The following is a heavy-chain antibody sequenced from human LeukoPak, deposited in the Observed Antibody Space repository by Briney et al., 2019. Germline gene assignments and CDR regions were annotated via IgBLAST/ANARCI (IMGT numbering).Heavy chain of an antibody. CDR1: GFTFSNFA. D-gene: IGHD6-19*01. J-gene: IGHJ4*02. Sequence: SGGSLTLSCAASGFTFSNFAMNWVRQAPGKGREWVSTNSGSGGSTYYADSVKGRFTISRDNSKNTLYLQMNSLRAEDTAVYYCAKMVHTEQWLVPFDYWGQGTLVTVSS. V-gene: IGHV3-23*01. CDR3: AKMVHTEQWLVPFDY. CDR2: NSGSGGST.